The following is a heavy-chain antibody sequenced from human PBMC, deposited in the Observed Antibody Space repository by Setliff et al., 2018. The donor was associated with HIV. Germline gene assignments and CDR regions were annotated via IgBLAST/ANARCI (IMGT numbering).Heavy chain of an antibody. J-gene: IGHJ4*02. V-gene: IGHV3-7*03. CDR1: GFTFSSYW. CDR3: ASAVYFDY. CDR2: IKKDGSEE. Sequence: GGSLRLSCAASGFTFSSYWMSWVRQAPGKGLEWVANIKKDGSEEYYVDSVKGLFTISRDNAKNSLYLQMNSLRAEDTAVYYCASAVYFDYWGQGTLVTVSS.